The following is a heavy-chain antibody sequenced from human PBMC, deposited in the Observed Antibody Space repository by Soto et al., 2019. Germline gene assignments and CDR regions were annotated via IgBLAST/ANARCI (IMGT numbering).Heavy chain of an antibody. D-gene: IGHD6-19*01. CDR3: ARARLYSGGWYDLGAFDI. CDR2: TYYRSKWYN. V-gene: IGHV6-1*01. CDR1: GDSVSSNSAA. J-gene: IGHJ3*02. Sequence: SQTLSLTCAISGDSVSSNSAAWNWIRQSPSRGLEWLGRTYYRSKWYNDYAVSVKSRITINPDTSKNQFSLQLNSVTPEDTAVYYCARARLYSGGWYDLGAFDIWGQGTMVTVSS.